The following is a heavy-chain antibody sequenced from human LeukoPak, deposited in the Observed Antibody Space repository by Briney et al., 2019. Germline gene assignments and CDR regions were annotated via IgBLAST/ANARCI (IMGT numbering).Heavy chain of an antibody. D-gene: IGHD1-26*01. CDR2: ISYDGSNK. V-gene: IGHV3-30*04. CDR1: GFTFRSFA. Sequence: PGGSLRLSCAASGFTFRSFAMHWVRQAPGKGLEWVAVISYDGSNKYYADSVKGRFTISRDNSKNTLYLQMNSLRAEDTAVYYCAKDGWELLYFFDYWGQGTLVTVSS. J-gene: IGHJ4*02. CDR3: AKDGWELLYFFDY.